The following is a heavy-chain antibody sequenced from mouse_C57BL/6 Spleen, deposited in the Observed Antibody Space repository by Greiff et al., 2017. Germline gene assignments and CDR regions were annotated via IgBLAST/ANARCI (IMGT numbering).Heavy chain of an antibody. CDR2: IDPSYSAT. V-gene: IGHV1-52*01. CDR1: GYTFTRYW. CDR3: ARSGSDYGGGLGFDD. J-gene: IGHJ2*01. D-gene: IGHD2-4*01. Sequence: QVLLQQPGAELVRPGSSVKLSCKASGYTFTRYWMHWVQQRPIHGLEWICNIDPSYSATHYTQTFKDTAPLTVDQSSSTAYMQLSSLTSEDSEVYYWARSGSDYGGGLGFDDWGQGTTLTVSS.